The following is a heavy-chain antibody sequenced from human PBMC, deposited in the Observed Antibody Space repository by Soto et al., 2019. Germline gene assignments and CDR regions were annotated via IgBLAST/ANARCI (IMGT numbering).Heavy chain of an antibody. CDR2: IWYDGSNK. J-gene: IGHJ4*02. D-gene: IGHD2-21*02. CDR3: ARYGGHSLAF. V-gene: IGHV3-33*01. Sequence: QVQLVESGGGVVQPGRSLRLSCAASGFTFSSYGMHWVRQAPGKGLEWVAVIWYDGSNKYYGDSVKGRFTISRDNSKNTLYLQMNSLRAEDTAIYHCARYGGHSLAFWGQGTLVTVSS. CDR1: GFTFSSYG.